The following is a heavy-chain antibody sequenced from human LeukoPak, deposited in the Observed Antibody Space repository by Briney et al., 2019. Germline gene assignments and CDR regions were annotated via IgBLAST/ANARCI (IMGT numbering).Heavy chain of an antibody. Sequence: GGSLRLSCAASGFTFSSYAMHWVRQAPGKGLEWVAFIRYNGSTKYYADSVKGRFTISRDNSKKTLYLQMNSLRAEDTAVYYCAKDAHRTMVRGVIPYFDYWGQGTLVTVSS. J-gene: IGHJ4*02. CDR2: IRYNGSTK. CDR3: AKDAHRTMVRGVIPYFDY. CDR1: GFTFSSYA. D-gene: IGHD3-10*01. V-gene: IGHV3-30*02.